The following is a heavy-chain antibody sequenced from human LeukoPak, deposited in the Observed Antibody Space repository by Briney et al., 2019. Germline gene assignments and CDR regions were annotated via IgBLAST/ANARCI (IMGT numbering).Heavy chain of an antibody. V-gene: IGHV4-61*02. J-gene: IGHJ3*02. CDR2: IYTTGST. CDR3: ARAPTSSTSSSSPFDI. D-gene: IGHD2-2*01. Sequence: KPSETLSLTCAVYGGSFNGGSFSDYYWNWIRQPAGKGLEWIGRIYTTGSTDYNPSLKSRVTMSVDPSKNQFSLKLTSVTVADTALYYCARAPTSSTSSSSPFDIWGQGTMVTVSS. CDR1: GGSFNGGSFSDYY.